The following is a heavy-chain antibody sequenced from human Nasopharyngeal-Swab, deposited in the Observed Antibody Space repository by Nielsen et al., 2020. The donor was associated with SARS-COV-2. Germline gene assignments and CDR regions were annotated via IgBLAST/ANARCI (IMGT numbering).Heavy chain of an antibody. D-gene: IGHD6-19*01. CDR1: GYTFTSYG. CDR3: ARGGSGWYDY. V-gene: IGHV1-8*03. CDR2: MNPNSGNT. Sequence: ASVKVSCKASGYTFTSYGISWVRQATGQGLEWMGWMNPNSGNTGYAQKFQGRVTITRDTSASTAYMELSSLRSEDTAVYYCARGGSGWYDYWGQGTLVTVSS. J-gene: IGHJ4*02.